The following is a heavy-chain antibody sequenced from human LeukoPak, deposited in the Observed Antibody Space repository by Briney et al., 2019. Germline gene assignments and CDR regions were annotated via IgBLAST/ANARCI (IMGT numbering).Heavy chain of an antibody. J-gene: IGHJ6*03. D-gene: IGHD7-27*01. V-gene: IGHV3-53*01. CDR2: IYSGGTT. Sequence: GGSLRLSCAVSGFTVSSNYMSGVRQAPGKGLEWVSVIYSGGTTYYADSVKGRFTISRDNSKNTVYLQMNSLRVEDTAVYYCARAPNRAYYMDVWGKGTTVTVSS. CDR3: ARAPNRAYYMDV. CDR1: GFTVSSNY.